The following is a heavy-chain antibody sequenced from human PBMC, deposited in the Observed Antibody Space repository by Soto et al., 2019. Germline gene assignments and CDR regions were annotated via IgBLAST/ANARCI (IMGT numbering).Heavy chain of an antibody. V-gene: IGHV3-30-3*01. D-gene: IGHD4-17*01. CDR2: ISYDGSNK. J-gene: IGHJ4*02. CDR1: GFTFSSYA. Sequence: PGGSLRLSCAASGFTFSSYAMHWVRQAPGKGLEWVAVISYDGSNKYYADSVKGRFTISRDNSKNTLYLQMNSLRAEDTAVYYCARDGAGGDYYFDYWGQGTLVTVSS. CDR3: ARDGAGGDYYFDY.